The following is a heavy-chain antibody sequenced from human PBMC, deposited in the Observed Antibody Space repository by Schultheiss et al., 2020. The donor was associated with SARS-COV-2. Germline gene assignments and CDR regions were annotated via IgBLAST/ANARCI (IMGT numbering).Heavy chain of an antibody. Sequence: GGSLRLSCAASGFTVSSNYMNWVRQAPGKGLEWVSYISSSGSTIYYADSVKGRFTISRDNAKNSLYLQMNSLRAEDTAVYYCARSLIVGVDYWGQGTLVTVSS. J-gene: IGHJ4*02. CDR1: GFTVSSNY. CDR2: ISSSGSTI. CDR3: ARSLIVGVDY. D-gene: IGHD1-26*01. V-gene: IGHV3-48*03.